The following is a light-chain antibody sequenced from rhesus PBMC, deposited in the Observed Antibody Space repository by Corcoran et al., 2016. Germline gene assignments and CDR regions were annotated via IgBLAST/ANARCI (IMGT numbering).Light chain of an antibody. CDR1: QSVSSS. CDR2: GAS. Sequence: EIVMTQSPATLSLSPGERATLSCRASQSVSSSLAWYQQKPGQAPQLLIYGASSRATGIPDRFSGSGSGTDFTLTISSLEPEDVGVDYCQQDYSWPYSFGQGTKVEIK. J-gene: IGKJ2*01. V-gene: IGKV3-42*01. CDR3: QQDYSWPYS.